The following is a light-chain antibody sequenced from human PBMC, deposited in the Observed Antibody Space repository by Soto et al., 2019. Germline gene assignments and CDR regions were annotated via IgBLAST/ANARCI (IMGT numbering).Light chain of an antibody. CDR3: QQYDSTPLT. V-gene: IGKV4-1*01. Sequence: DIVMTQSPDSLAVSLGERATINCKSSQSVLYSSNNKNYLAWYQQKPGQPPKLLIYWASTRESGVPDRFSGSGSGTDFTPPISSRQEEDVAVYYCQQYDSTPLTFGEGTKVEIK. CDR2: WAS. J-gene: IGKJ4*01. CDR1: QSVLYSSNNKNY.